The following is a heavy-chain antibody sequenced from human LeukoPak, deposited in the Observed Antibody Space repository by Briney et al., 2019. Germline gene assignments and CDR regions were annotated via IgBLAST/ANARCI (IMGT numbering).Heavy chain of an antibody. J-gene: IGHJ4*02. Sequence: ASVKVSCKVSGYILTELSMHWVRQAPGKGLEWMGGFDPEDGETIYAQKFQGRVTMTEDTSTDTAYMELSSLRSEDTAVYYCAREARLTYDSSPSVWGQGTLVTVSS. CDR1: GYILTELS. CDR2: FDPEDGET. CDR3: AREARLTYDSSPSV. V-gene: IGHV1-24*01. D-gene: IGHD3-3*01.